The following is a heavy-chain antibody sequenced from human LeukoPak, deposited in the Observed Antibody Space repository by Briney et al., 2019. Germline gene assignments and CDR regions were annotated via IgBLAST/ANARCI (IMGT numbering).Heavy chain of an antibody. D-gene: IGHD2-2*01. Sequence: ASVKVSCKASGYTFTGYYMHWVRQAPGQGLEWMGWINPNSGGTNYAQKFQGRVTMTRDTSISTAYMELSRLRSDDTAVYYCARDRGLVPAGELFGYWGQGTLVTVSS. CDR2: INPNSGGT. J-gene: IGHJ4*02. CDR1: GYTFTGYY. CDR3: ARDRGLVPAGELFGY. V-gene: IGHV1-2*02.